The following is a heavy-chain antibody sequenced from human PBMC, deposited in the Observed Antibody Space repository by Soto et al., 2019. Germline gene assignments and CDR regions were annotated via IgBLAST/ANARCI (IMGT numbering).Heavy chain of an antibody. V-gene: IGHV3-23*01. CDR3: AKSGIVVVPAAPYGMDV. J-gene: IGHJ6*02. CDR1: GFTFSSYA. CDR2: ISGSGGST. D-gene: IGHD2-2*01. Sequence: PGGSLRLSCAASGFTFSSYAMSWVRQAPGKGLEWVSAISGSGGSTYYADSVKGRFTISRDNSKNTLYLQMNSLRAEDTAVYYCAKSGIVVVPAAPYGMDVWGQGTTVTVSS.